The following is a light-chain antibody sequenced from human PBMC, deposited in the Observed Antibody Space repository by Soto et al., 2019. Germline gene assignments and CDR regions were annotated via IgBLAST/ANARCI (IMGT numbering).Light chain of an antibody. V-gene: IGKV3-20*01. CDR2: GAS. CDR3: QHSSDFRWT. Sequence: EIVLTQSPGTLSLSPGDRATLSCRASQSVNKAYLVWYQVKPGQATRRLIYGASSRATGIPARFGGGGFGTDFTLTISRLEPEDFAVYYCQHSSDFRWTFGQGTKVDIK. CDR1: QSVNKAY. J-gene: IGKJ1*01.